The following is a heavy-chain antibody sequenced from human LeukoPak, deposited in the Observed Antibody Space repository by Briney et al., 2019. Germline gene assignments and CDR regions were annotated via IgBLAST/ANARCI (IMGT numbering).Heavy chain of an antibody. D-gene: IGHD2-21*01. CDR1: GFTFTSSA. CDR3: ARSRGGESQYYYGMDV. Sequence: ASVKVSCKASGFTFTSSAVQWVRQARGQRLEWIGWIVVGSGNTNYAHKFQERVTISRDMSTSTAYMELSSLRSEDTAVYYCARSRGGESQYYYGMDVWGQGTTVTVSS. J-gene: IGHJ6*02. CDR2: IVVGSGNT. V-gene: IGHV1-58*01.